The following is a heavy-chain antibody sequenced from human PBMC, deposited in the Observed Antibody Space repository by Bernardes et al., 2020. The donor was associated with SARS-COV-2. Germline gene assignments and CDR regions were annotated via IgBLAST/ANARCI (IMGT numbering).Heavy chain of an antibody. CDR2: VNQSGTA. Sequence: SETLSLTCGVYGGSLSYYYWHWNRQYPEKGLEWIGEVNQSGTAKYSPSLRTRVTISVDMSKNQFSLRLTSLTAADTSFYYCARGDSYGINDGFDVWGRGTAVTVSS. J-gene: IGHJ6*02. CDR1: GGSLSYYY. D-gene: IGHD5-18*01. CDR3: ARGDSYGINDGFDV. V-gene: IGHV4-34*01.